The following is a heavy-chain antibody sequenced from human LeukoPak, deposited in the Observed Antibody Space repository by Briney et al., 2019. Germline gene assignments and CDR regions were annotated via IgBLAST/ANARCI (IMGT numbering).Heavy chain of an antibody. J-gene: IGHJ4*02. Sequence: GGSLRLSCAASGFTFSSYGMHWVRQAPGKGLEWEAVISYDGSKKYYADSVKGRFTISRDNSKNTLYLQMNSLRAEDTAVYYCAKNGNSTRGYYFDYWGQGTLVTVSS. CDR1: GFTFSSYG. V-gene: IGHV3-30*18. CDR2: ISYDGSKK. CDR3: AKNGNSTRGYYFDY. D-gene: IGHD2/OR15-2a*01.